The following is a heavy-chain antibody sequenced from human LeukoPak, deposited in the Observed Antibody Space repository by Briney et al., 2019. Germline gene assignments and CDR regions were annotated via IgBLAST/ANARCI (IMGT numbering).Heavy chain of an antibody. CDR1: GGSISSYY. D-gene: IGHD2-2*02. V-gene: IGHV4-4*07. Sequence: SETLSLTCTVSGGSISSYYWSWIRQPAGKGLEWIGRIYTSGSTNYNPSLKSRVTMSVDTSKNQFSLKLSSVTAADTAVYYCARSLSQSRYCSSTSCYRYWYFDLWGRGTLVTVSS. CDR2: IYTSGST. CDR3: ARSLSQSRYCSSTSCYRYWYFDL. J-gene: IGHJ2*01.